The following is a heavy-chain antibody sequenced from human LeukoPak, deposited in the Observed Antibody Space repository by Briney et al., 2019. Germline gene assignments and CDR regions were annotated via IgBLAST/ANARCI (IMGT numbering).Heavy chain of an antibody. CDR1: GFTFSSYA. J-gene: IGHJ4*02. CDR2: ISASGGTT. Sequence: HPGGSLRLSCAASGFTFSSYAMSWVRQAPGKGLEWVSGISASGGTTYYADSAKGRFTISRDNSKNTLYLQMNSLRAEDTAVYYCAKGQSSSGLRNYFDYWGQGTLVTVSS. CDR3: AKGQSSSGLRNYFDY. D-gene: IGHD3-22*01. V-gene: IGHV3-23*01.